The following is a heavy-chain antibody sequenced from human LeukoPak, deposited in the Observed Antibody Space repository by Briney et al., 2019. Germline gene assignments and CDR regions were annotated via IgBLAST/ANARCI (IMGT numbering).Heavy chain of an antibody. D-gene: IGHD3-16*02. CDR3: AREFLWGSDRSFDY. CDR1: GFTFSSYA. J-gene: IGHJ4*02. V-gene: IGHV3-30-3*01. Sequence: GGSLRLSCAASGFTFSSYAMHWVRQAPGKGLEWVAVISYDGSNKYYADSVKGRFTISRDNSKNTLYLQMISLRAEDMAVYYCAREFLWGSDRSFDYWGQGTLVTVSS. CDR2: ISYDGSNK.